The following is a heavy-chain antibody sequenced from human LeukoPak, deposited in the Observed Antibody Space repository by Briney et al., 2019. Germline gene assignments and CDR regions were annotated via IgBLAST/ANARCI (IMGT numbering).Heavy chain of an antibody. CDR3: ARSESYFDY. CDR2: INPNSGGT. J-gene: IGHJ4*02. Sequence: GASVKVSRKASGYTFTGYYIHWVRQAPGQGLEWMGWINPNSGGTNYAQKFQGRVTMTRDTSISTAYMELSRLRSDDTAVYYCARSESYFDYWGQGTLVTVSS. CDR1: GYTFTGYY. V-gene: IGHV1-2*02.